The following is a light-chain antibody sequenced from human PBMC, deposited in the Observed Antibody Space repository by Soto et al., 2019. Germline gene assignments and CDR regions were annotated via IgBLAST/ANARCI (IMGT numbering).Light chain of an antibody. J-gene: IGLJ1*01. CDR2: GVT. Sequence: QSALAQPASVSGSPGQSITISCTGTSRDVGGYDYVSWYQQYPGKAPKLMIYGVTNRPSGVSNRFSGSKTGNTASLTISGLQAEDEAYYYCFSHRRGDSHVFGTGTKVAVV. V-gene: IGLV2-14*01. CDR1: SRDVGGYDY. CDR3: FSHRRGDSHV.